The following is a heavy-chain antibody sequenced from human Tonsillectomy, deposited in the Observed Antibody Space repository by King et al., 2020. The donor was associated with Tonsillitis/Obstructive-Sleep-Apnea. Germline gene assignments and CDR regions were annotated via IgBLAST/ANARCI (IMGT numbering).Heavy chain of an antibody. CDR1: GFIFSTYA. V-gene: IGHV3-30*04. CDR2: ISFDGSNK. J-gene: IGHJ4*02. Sequence: QLVQSGGGVVQAGKSLGLSCAASGFIFSTYAMHWVRQAPGKGLEWVAVISFDGSNKYYADSVKGRFTISRDNSKNTLYLQVNSLRAEDTAVFYCARDRGVTGWYFDHWGQGTLVAVSS. D-gene: IGHD3-10*01. CDR3: ARDRGVTGWYFDH.